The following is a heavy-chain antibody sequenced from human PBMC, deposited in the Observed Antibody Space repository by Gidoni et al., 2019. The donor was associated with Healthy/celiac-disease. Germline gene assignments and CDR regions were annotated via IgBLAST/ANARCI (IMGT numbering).Heavy chain of an antibody. CDR3: AELLHPNGVDY. D-gene: IGHD2-15*01. V-gene: IGHV3-21*01. J-gene: IGHJ4*02. CDR2: ISSSSSYI. Sequence: EVQLVESGGGLVKPGGSLRLSCAASGFTFSSYSMNWVRQAPGKGLEWVSSISSSSSYIYYADSVKGRFTISRDNAKNSLYLQMNSLRAEDTAVYYCAELLHPNGVDYWGQGTLVTVSS. CDR1: GFTFSSYS.